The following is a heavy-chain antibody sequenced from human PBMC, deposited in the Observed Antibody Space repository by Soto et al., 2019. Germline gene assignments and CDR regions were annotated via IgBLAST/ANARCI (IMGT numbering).Heavy chain of an antibody. J-gene: IGHJ4*02. V-gene: IGHV4-30-4*01. Sequence: QVQLQESGPGLVKPSQTLSLTCTVSGGSISSGDYYWSWIRQPPGKGLEWIGYIYYSGSTYYHPSLKRRVTISVDTSKNQFSLKLSSVTAAATAVYHCARGQRRDGFPDYWGQGTLVTVSS. CDR2: IYYSGST. CDR1: GGSISSGDYY. CDR3: ARGQRRDGFPDY. D-gene: IGHD2-2*01.